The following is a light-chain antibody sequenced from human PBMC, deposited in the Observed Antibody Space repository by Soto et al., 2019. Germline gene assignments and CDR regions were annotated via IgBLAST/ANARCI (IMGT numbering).Light chain of an antibody. V-gene: IGKV3-11*01. J-gene: IGKJ5*01. CDR2: DAS. CDR1: QSVSSY. CDR3: HQRQYWPPIT. Sequence: EIVLTQSQSTLSSSLSDRATLXCRASQSVSSYLDWYQQKPGQAPRLLISDASNRATGSPARFSGSGSGTDFTLTISSLEPEDFAVYYCHQRQYWPPITFGQGTRLEI.